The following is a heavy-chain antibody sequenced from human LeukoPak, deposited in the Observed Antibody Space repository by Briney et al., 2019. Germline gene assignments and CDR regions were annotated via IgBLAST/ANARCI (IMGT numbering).Heavy chain of an antibody. CDR2: IIPIFGTA. CDR3: ARVTAAGYFDY. V-gene: IGHV1-69*05. D-gene: IGHD6-13*01. CDR1: GYIFTGYY. Sequence: VASVKASCKASGYIFTGYYMHWVRQAPGQGLEWMGRIIPIFGTANYAQKFQGRVTITTDESTSTAYMELSSLRSEDTAVYYCARVTAAGYFDYWGQGTLVTVSS. J-gene: IGHJ4*02.